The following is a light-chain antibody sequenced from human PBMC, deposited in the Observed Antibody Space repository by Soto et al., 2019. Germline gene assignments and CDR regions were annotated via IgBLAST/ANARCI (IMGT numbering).Light chain of an antibody. Sequence: EIVLTQSPGTLSLSPGERANLSCRARQSVNSRYLAWYQQKPGQAPRLLIYGASSRATGIPDRFSGSGSGTDFTLTISRLEPEDFAVYYCQQYGTSPFTFGPGTKVDIK. CDR2: GAS. CDR3: QQYGTSPFT. J-gene: IGKJ3*01. CDR1: QSVNSRY. V-gene: IGKV3-20*01.